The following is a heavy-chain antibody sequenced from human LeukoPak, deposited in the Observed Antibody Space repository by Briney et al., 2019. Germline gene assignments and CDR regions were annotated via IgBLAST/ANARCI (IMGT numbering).Heavy chain of an antibody. D-gene: IGHD6-19*01. CDR3: PKAVGQWPTGYYGMDV. CDR1: GFTFSDYY. V-gene: IGHV3-23*01. Sequence: GGSLRLSCAASGFTFSDYYMTWIRQAPGKAPEWVSGINHGGEYTYYEDSVKGRFTISRDNSKNTLYLQMNTLRADDTALYYCPKAVGQWPTGYYGMDVWGQGTTVTVSS. J-gene: IGHJ6*02. CDR2: INHGGEYT.